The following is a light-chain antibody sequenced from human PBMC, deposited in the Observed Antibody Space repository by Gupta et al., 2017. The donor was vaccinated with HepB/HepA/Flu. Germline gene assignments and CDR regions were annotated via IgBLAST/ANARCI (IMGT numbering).Light chain of an antibody. J-gene: IGLJ2*01. CDR1: SSNIGNNY. V-gene: IGLV1-51*01. Sequence: QSVLTQPPSVSAAPGQTVTISCSGSSSNIGNNYVAWYQQLPGTAPKLLIYDNNKRPSGIPDRFSGSKSGTSATLGITGLQTGDEADYYCGTWYSSLSAGVVFGGGTKLTVL. CDR3: GTWYSSLSAGVV. CDR2: DNN.